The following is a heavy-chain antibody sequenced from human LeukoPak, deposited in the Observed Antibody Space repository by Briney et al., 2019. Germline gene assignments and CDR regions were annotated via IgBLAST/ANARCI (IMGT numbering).Heavy chain of an antibody. D-gene: IGHD3-10*01. CDR1: GFTFNSYG. CDR2: ISYDGSNK. J-gene: IGHJ3*02. CDR3: AKDYGSGSYFHDAFDI. V-gene: IGHV3-30*18. Sequence: GGSLILSCAASGFTFNSYGMHWVRQAPGKGLEWVAVISYDGSNKHYADSVKGRFSISRDNSKNTLYLQMNSLRAEDTAVYYCAKDYGSGSYFHDAFDIWGQGTMVTVSS.